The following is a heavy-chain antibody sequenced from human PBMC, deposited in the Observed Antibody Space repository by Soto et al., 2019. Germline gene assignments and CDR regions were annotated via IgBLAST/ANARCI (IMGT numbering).Heavy chain of an antibody. J-gene: IGHJ4*02. V-gene: IGHV3-53*01. Sequence: GGSLRLSCSVAGFTVSDSMSWVRQAPGKGLECVSFIHSDGSTHYTDSVRGRFTISRDNSKNTLYLQMGRLRVDDTAVYFCARGASGPFDYWGQGTLVTVSS. CDR3: ARGASGPFDY. D-gene: IGHD6-19*01. CDR1: GFTVSDS. CDR2: IHSDGST.